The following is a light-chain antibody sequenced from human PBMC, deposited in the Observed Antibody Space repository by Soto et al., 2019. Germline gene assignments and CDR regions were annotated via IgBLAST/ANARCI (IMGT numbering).Light chain of an antibody. V-gene: IGKV2-28*01. CDR1: QSLLHSNGYNY. Sequence: DIVMTQSPLSLPVTPGEPASISCRSSQSLLHSNGYNYLDWYLQKPGQSPQLLIYLGSNRASGVPDRFSVSGSGTDFTLKISRVEAEDVGVYYCMQDLQTPGTFGQGTKLEIK. J-gene: IGKJ2*02. CDR3: MQDLQTPGT. CDR2: LGS.